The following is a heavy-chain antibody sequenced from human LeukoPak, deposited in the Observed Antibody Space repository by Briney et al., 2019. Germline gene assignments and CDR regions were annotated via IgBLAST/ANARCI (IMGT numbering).Heavy chain of an antibody. V-gene: IGHV4-59*08. J-gene: IGHJ3*02. CDR3: ARQPAATAAFDI. CDR1: GGSINNYY. D-gene: IGHD5-18*01. CDR2: IYYSGGDM. Sequence: SETLSLTCTASGGSINNYYWSWIRQPPGKGLEWIGYIYYSGGDMNYNPSLKSRLTISVDTSKNQISPMLTSKTAADTAVYYCARQPAATAAFDIWAQGTMVTVSS.